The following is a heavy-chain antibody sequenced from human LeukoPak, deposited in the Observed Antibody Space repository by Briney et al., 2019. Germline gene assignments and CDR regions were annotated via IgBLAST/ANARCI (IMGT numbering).Heavy chain of an antibody. Sequence: PGGSLRLSCAASGFTFSSYSMNWVRQAPGKGLEWVSSISSSSSYIYYADSVKGRFTISRDNAKNSLYLQMNSLRAEDTAVYYCARVDNYYDSSSYLSSYAYHFDYWGQGTLVTVSS. CDR1: GFTFSSYS. CDR2: ISSSSSYI. CDR3: ARVDNYYDSSSYLSSYAYHFDY. D-gene: IGHD3-22*01. V-gene: IGHV3-21*01. J-gene: IGHJ4*02.